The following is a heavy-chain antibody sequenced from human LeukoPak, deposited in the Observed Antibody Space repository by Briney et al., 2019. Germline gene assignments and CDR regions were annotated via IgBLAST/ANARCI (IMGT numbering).Heavy chain of an antibody. J-gene: IGHJ3*02. CDR3: AKDLVVVPAAHDAFDI. D-gene: IGHD2-2*01. CDR2: ISGSGGST. CDR1: GFTFSSYA. V-gene: IGHV3-23*01. Sequence: GGSLRLSCAASGFTFSSYAMSWVRQAPGKGLEWVSAISGSGGSTYYADSVKGRFTISRDNSKNTLYLQMNSLRAEDTAVYYCAKDLVVVPAAHDAFDIWGQGTMVTVSS.